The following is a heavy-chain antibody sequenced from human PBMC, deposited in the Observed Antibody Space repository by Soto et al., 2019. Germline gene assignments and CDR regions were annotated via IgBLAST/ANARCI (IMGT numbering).Heavy chain of an antibody. J-gene: IGHJ4*02. CDR3: ARGWDSSSTIDY. CDR2: IWCDGSNK. V-gene: IGHV3-33*01. Sequence: GGSLRLSCAASGFTFSSYGMHWVRQAPGKGLEWVAVIWCDGSNKYYADSVKGRFTISRDNSKNTLYLQMNSLRAEDTAVYYCARGWDSSSTIDYWGQGTLVTVSS. CDR1: GFTFSSYG. D-gene: IGHD6-6*01.